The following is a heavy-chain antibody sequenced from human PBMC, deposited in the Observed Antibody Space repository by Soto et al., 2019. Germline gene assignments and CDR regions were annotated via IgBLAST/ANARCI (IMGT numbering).Heavy chain of an antibody. CDR1: GYTFTSYG. CDR2: ISAYKGNT. J-gene: IGHJ6*02. D-gene: IGHD6-6*01. V-gene: IGHV1-18*01. Sequence: ASVKVSCKASGYTFTSYGISWVRQAPGQGLEWMGWISAYKGNTNYAQKLQGRVTMTTDTSTSTAYMELRSQRSDDTAVYYCARVRLAARPHYYYGMDVWGQGTTVTVSS. CDR3: ARVRLAARPHYYYGMDV.